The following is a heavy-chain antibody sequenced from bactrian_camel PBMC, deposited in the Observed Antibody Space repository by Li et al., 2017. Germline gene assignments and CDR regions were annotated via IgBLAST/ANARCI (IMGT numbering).Heavy chain of an antibody. CDR1: GFTFDDSE. CDR3: VAYNHLSLSQFPVCPPQYWGT. CDR2: IRLSGKM. Sequence: DVQLVESGGGSVQAGGSLRLCCTASGFTFDDSEVGWYRQAPGNDCEMVSVIRLSGKMDYLASVKGRFTISQDNAKNTLYLEMNSLRPEDTATYYCVAYNHLSLSQFPVCPPQYWGTWSQGTQVTVS. V-gene: IGHV3S66*01. D-gene: IGHD5*01. J-gene: IGHJ4*01.